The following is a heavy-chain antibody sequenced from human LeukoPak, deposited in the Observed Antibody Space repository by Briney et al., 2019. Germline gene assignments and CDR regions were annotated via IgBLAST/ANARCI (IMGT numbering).Heavy chain of an antibody. V-gene: IGHV3-66*01. J-gene: IGHJ4*02. CDR1: GFTVSSNY. CDR3: ARGAGGAAAGPTGAPN. D-gene: IGHD6-13*01. CDR2: IYSGGST. Sequence: GGSLRLSCAASGFTVSSNYMSWVRQAPGKGLEWVSVIYSGGSTYYADSVKGRFTISRDNSKNTLYLQMNSLRAEDTAVYYCARGAGGAAAGPTGAPNWGQGTLVTVSS.